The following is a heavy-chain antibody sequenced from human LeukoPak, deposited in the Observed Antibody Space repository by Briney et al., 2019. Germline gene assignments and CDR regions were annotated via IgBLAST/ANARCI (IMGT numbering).Heavy chain of an antibody. V-gene: IGHV1-18*01. D-gene: IGHD1-26*01. CDR2: ISAYNGNT. J-gene: IGHJ4*02. Sequence: ASVKVSCKASGYTFTSYGISWVRQAPGQGLEWMGWISAYNGNTNYAQKLQGRVTMTTDTSTSTAYMELRSLRSDDTAVYYCALGVLSSGSYYWPPTLGYWGQGTLVTVSS. CDR1: GYTFTSYG. CDR3: ALGVLSSGSYYWPPTLGY.